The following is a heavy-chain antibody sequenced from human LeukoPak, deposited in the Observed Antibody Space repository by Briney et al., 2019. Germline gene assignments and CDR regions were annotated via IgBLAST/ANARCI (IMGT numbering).Heavy chain of an antibody. CDR1: GYTFTCYG. J-gene: IGHJ4*02. CDR3: AREGGAYYDSSGYYYFDY. V-gene: IGHV1-18*01. CDR2: ISAYNGNT. Sequence: ASVKVSCKASGYTFTCYGISWVRQAPGQGLEWMGWISAYNGNTNYAQKLQGRVTMTTDTSTSTAYIELRSLRSDDTAVYYCAREGGAYYDSSGYYYFDYWGQGTLVTVSS. D-gene: IGHD3-22*01.